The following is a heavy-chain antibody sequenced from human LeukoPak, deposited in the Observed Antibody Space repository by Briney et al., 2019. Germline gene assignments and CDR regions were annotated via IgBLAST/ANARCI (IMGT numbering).Heavy chain of an antibody. Sequence: ASVKVSCKASGYTFTSYDINWVRQATGQGLEWMGWMNPNSDNTGYAQKFQGRVTMTRNTSISTAYMELSSLRSEDTAVYYCARSGPTKYDFWSGYSSLNFDYWGQGTLVTVSS. CDR1: GYTFTSYD. V-gene: IGHV1-8*01. CDR3: ARSGPTKYDFWSGYSSLNFDY. J-gene: IGHJ4*02. CDR2: MNPNSDNT. D-gene: IGHD3-3*01.